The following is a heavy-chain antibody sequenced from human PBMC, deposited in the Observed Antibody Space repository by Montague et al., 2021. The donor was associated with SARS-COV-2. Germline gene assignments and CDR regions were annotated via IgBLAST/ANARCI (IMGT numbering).Heavy chain of an antibody. CDR1: GGSFSGYY. J-gene: IGHJ5*02. D-gene: IGHD6-13*01. CDR2: INHSGST. Sequence: SDTLSLTCAVYGGSFSGYYWSWIRQPPGKGLEWIGEINHSGSTNXNPSLKSRVTISVDTSKNQFSLKLSSVTAADTAVYYCARGRVGSSWYRERNNWFDPWGQGTLVTVSS. CDR3: ARGRVGSSWYRERNNWFDP. V-gene: IGHV4-34*01.